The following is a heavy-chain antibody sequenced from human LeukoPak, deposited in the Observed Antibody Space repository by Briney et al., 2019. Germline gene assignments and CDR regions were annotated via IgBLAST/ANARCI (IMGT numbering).Heavy chain of an antibody. D-gene: IGHD3-10*01. J-gene: IGHJ4*02. CDR1: GGSISSYY. V-gene: IGHV4-59*12. Sequence: SETLSLTCTVSGGSISSYYWSWIRQPPGKGLEWIGYIYYSGSTNYNPSLKSRVTISVDTSKNQFSLKLSSVTAADTAVYYCARGILLWSSYYFDYWGQGTLVTVSS. CDR3: ARGILLWSSYYFDY. CDR2: IYYSGST.